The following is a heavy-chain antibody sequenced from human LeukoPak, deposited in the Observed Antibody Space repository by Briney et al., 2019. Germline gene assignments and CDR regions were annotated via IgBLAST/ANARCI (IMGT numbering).Heavy chain of an antibody. CDR2: ITDTGGST. D-gene: IGHD2-15*01. J-gene: IGHJ4*02. CDR3: AKGSASARPYYFDH. V-gene: IGHV3-23*01. Sequence: GGSLRLSCAGPGFTFTNYAMSWVRQAPGKGLEWVSAITDTGGSTYHADSVEGRFTISRDNSKNTLYLQMNSLRAEDTAVYYCAKGSASARPYYFDHWGQGTLLTVSS. CDR1: GFTFTNYA.